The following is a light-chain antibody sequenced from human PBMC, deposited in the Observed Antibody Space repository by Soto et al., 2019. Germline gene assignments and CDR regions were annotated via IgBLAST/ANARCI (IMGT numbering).Light chain of an antibody. V-gene: IGLV4-60*03. J-gene: IGLJ2*01. Sequence: QSVLTQSSSASASLGSSVKLTCTLSSGHSSYIIAWHQQQTGKAPRFLMTVEGSGNYNKGSGVPDRVSGSSAGADRYLTISNLQSEDEATYYCDTWDTNTQVFGGGTKRPS. CDR3: DTWDTNTQV. CDR1: SGHSSYI. CDR2: VEGSGNY.